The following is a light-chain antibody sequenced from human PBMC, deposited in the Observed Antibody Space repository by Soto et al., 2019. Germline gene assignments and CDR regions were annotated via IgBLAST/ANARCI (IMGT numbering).Light chain of an antibody. Sequence: EIVLTQPPATLSLSPGERATLSCRASQSVGSFLAWYQQKPAQPPRLLIYDASNRATATPARFSGSGSGTDFTLTISSLEPEDIAVYYCQQRSNRPPGITFGQGTRLEIK. CDR2: DAS. CDR3: QQRSNRPPGIT. J-gene: IGKJ5*01. V-gene: IGKV3-11*01. CDR1: QSVGSF.